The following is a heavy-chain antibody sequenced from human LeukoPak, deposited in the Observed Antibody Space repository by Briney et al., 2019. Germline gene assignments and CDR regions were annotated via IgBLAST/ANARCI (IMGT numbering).Heavy chain of an antibody. V-gene: IGHV4-39*07. CDR1: GGSISSSTYY. J-gene: IGHJ5*02. CDR2: IYYSGST. D-gene: IGHD3-3*01. CDR3: ARVGNPLVTVFAWFDP. Sequence: SETLSLTCTVSGGSISSSTYYWGWIRQSPGKGLEWIGSIYYSGSTNYNPSLKSRVTISVDTSKNQFSLKLSSVTAADTAVYYCARVGNPLVTVFAWFDPWGQGTLVTVSS.